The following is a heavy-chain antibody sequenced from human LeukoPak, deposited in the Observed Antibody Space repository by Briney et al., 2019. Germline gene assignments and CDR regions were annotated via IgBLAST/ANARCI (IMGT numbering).Heavy chain of an antibody. CDR1: GFTFTDFG. D-gene: IGHD4-17*01. CDR3: AKDRDDYGDDC. V-gene: IGHV3-30*02. J-gene: IGHJ4*02. Sequence: SGGSLRLSCAASGFTFTDFGMHWVRQAPGKGLDWVSLKFYAESVKGRFTISRDNSKNTLYLQMNSLRAEDTAVYYCAKDRDDYGDDCWGQGILVTVST. CDR2: K.